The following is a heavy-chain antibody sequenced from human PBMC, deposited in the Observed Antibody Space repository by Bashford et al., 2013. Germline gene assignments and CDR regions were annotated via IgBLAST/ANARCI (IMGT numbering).Heavy chain of an antibody. CDR3: ARDAEYSSSSGTIDY. J-gene: IGHJ4*02. CDR2: ISWNSGSI. D-gene: IGHD6-6*01. CDR1: GFTFDDYA. V-gene: IGHV3-9*01. Sequence: GGSLRLSCAASGFTFDDYAMHWVRQAPGKGLEWVSGISWNSGSIGYADSVKGRFTISRDNAKNSLYLQMNSLRAEDTAVYYCARDAEYSSSSGTIDYWGQGTLVTVSS.